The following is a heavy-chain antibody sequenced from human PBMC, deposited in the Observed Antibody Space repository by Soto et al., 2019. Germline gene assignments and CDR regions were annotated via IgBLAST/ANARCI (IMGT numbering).Heavy chain of an antibody. J-gene: IGHJ4*02. V-gene: IGHV4-31*03. D-gene: IGHD3-22*01. CDR2: IYYSGST. CDR1: GGSISSGGYY. Sequence: SEALSRPGTVSGGSISSGGYYWSWIRQHPGKGLEWIGYIYYSGSTYYNPSLKSRVTISVDTSKNQFSLKLSSVTAADTAVYYCARVNQLYYYDSSGSYFDYWGQGTLVTVAS. CDR3: ARVNQLYYYDSSGSYFDY.